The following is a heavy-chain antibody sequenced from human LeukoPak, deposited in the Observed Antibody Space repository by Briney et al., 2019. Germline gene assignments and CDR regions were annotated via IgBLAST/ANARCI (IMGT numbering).Heavy chain of an antibody. D-gene: IGHD6-13*01. Sequence: PSETLSLTCTVSGGSVTSDTYYWSWIRQPPGKGLEWIGYIYYSGSTNYNPSLKSRVTISVDTSKNQFSLKLSSVTAVDTAVYYCARSNDNSWYFDYWGQGTLVTVSS. J-gene: IGHJ4*02. CDR2: IYYSGST. CDR3: ARSNDNSWYFDY. CDR1: GGSVTSDTYY. V-gene: IGHV4-61*01.